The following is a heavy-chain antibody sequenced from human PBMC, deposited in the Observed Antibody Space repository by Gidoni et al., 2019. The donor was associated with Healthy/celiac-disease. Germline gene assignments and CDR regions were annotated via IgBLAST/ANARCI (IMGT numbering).Heavy chain of an antibody. V-gene: IGHV1-46*01. CDR3: ARDRVGIAAAGTKTAFDY. D-gene: IGHD6-13*01. J-gene: IGHJ4*02. Sequence: QKFQGRVTMTRDTSTSTVYMELSSLRSEDTAVYYCARDRVGIAAAGTKTAFDYWGQGTLVTVSS.